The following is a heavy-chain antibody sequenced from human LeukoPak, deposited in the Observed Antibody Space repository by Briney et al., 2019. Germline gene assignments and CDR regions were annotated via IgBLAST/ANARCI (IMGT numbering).Heavy chain of an antibody. CDR3: ARGGVAGRLPQRKPEDY. D-gene: IGHD6-19*01. CDR2: INPSGGST. Sequence: ASVKVSCKASGYTFTSYYMHWVRQAPGQGLEWIGIINPSGGSTSYAQKFQGRVTMTRDTSTSTAYMELRSLRSDDTAVYYCARGGVAGRLPQRKPEDYWGQGTLVTVSS. CDR1: GYTFTSYY. J-gene: IGHJ4*02. V-gene: IGHV1-46*01.